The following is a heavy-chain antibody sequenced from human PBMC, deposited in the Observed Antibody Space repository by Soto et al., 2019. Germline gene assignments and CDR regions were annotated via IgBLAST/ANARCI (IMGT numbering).Heavy chain of an antibody. CDR2: MFYSGTT. CDR3: ARPNMWYGKILQ. CDR1: GASMSGNY. J-gene: IGHJ1*01. D-gene: IGHD2-15*01. Sequence: LSLTCTVAGASMSGNYWTWVRQPPGKGLEWIGNMFYSGTTNYNPSLRSRVTMSLDTSVNQFSLRLSSVTAADTAVYYCARPNMWYGKILQWGRGTLVTVSS. V-gene: IGHV4-59*01.